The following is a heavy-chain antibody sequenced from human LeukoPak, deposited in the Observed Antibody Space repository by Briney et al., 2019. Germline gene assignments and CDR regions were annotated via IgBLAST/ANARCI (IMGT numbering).Heavy chain of an antibody. J-gene: IGHJ4*02. D-gene: IGHD3-3*01. Sequence: SVKVSCKASGGTFSSYAISWVRQAPGQGLEWMGGIIPIFGTANYAQKFQGRVTITADESTSTAYMELSSLRSEDTAVYYCAAGITIFGVVSRFDYWGQGTLVTVSS. CDR2: IIPIFGTA. CDR1: GGTFSSYA. CDR3: AAGITIFGVVSRFDY. V-gene: IGHV1-69*13.